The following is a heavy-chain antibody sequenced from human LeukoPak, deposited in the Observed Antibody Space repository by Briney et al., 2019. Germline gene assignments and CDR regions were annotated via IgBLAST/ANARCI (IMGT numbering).Heavy chain of an antibody. CDR2: IYHSGST. V-gene: IGHV4-4*02. CDR3: ARERKWEWGDWFDP. J-gene: IGHJ5*02. D-gene: IGHD1-26*01. CDR1: GGSISGSNW. Sequence: PSGTLSLTCAVSGGSISGSNWWSWVRQPPGKGLEWIGEIYHSGSTNYNPSLKSRVTISVDKSKNQFSLKLSSVTAADTAVYYCARERKWEWGDWFDPWGQGTLVTVSS.